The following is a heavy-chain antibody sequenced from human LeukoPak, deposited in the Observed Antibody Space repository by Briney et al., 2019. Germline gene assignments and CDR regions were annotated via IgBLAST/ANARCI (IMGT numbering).Heavy chain of an antibody. J-gene: IGHJ6*03. V-gene: IGHV3-48*01. CDR1: GFTFSGYS. CDR3: AREGGTSYYYYMDV. CDR2: ISSSSSTV. D-gene: IGHD1-26*01. Sequence: GGSLRLSCAASGFTFSGYSMNWVRQAPGKGLEWVSYISSSSSTVYYADSVKGRFTISRDNAKNSLYLQMNSLRAEDTAVYYCAREGGTSYYYYMDVWGKGTTVTVSS.